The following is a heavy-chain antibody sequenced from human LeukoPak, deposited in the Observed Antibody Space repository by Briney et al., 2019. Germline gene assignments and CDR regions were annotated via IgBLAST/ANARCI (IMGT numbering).Heavy chain of an antibody. CDR3: ARVVVNEYYFDY. CDR1: GFTFSTYA. V-gene: IGHV3-23*01. Sequence: PGGSLRLSCAASGFTFSTYAMRWVRQAPGKGLEWVSAISGSGGSTYYADLVKGQFTISRANSKNTLYLQMNSLRAEDTAVYYCARVVVNEYYFDYWGQGTLVTVSS. CDR2: ISGSGGST. D-gene: IGHD2-15*01. J-gene: IGHJ4*02.